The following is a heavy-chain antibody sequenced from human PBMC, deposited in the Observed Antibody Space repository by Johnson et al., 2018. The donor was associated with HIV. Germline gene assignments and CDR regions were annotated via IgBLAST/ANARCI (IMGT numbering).Heavy chain of an antibody. J-gene: IGHJ3*02. CDR2: IYSGGST. CDR3: ARAGRGYGFDI. Sequence: MQLVESGGGLVQPGGSLRLSCATSGLSVSGTYMSWVRQAPGKGLEWVSVIYSGGSTYYADSVKGRFAISRDNSKNTLYLQMNSLRAEDTAVYYCARAGRGYGFDIWGQGTMVTVSS. CDR1: GLSVSGTY. V-gene: IGHV3-66*01. D-gene: IGHD3-10*01.